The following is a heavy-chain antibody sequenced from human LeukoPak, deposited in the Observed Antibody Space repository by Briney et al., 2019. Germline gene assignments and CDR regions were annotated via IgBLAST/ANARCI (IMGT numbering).Heavy chain of an antibody. V-gene: IGHV1-46*01. Sequence: ASVKVSCKASGYTFTSNYIHWVRQAPGQGLEWMGMIYPRDGSTSYAQKFQGGVTVTRDTSTSTVHMELSGLRSEDTAVYYCARDQEGFDYWGQGTLATVSS. CDR3: ARDQEGFDY. CDR1: GYTFTSNY. CDR2: IYPRDGST. J-gene: IGHJ4*02.